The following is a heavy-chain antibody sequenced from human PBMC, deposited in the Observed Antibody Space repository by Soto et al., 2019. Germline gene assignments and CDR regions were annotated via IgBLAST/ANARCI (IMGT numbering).Heavy chain of an antibody. D-gene: IGHD6-19*01. V-gene: IGHV1-3*01. CDR3: VRDGAVAGNINFDF. CDR1: GYTVTNYA. CDR2: INAGDGNT. J-gene: IGHJ4*02. Sequence: ASVKVSCKASGYTVTNYAVHWVRQAPGQMLEWMGWINAGDGNTKYSRNFQGRVTITRDTSASTAYMELSSLRSEDTAVYYCVRDGAVAGNINFDFWGQGTLVTVSS.